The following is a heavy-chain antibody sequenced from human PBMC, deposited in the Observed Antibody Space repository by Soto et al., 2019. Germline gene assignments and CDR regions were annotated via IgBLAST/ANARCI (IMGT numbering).Heavy chain of an antibody. CDR3: ARKLSGAVQGWAYGMDV. CDR1: GFTFSTYT. J-gene: IGHJ6*02. CDR2: ISTSGDST. D-gene: IGHD1-26*01. V-gene: IGHV3-21*04. Sequence: AQLVESGGGLVKPGESLRLACAASGFTFSTYTLNWVRQAPGKGLEWVSSISTSGDSTYYEDSVRGRFTISRDNSKNTLYLQMSSLRDEDTAVYYCARKLSGAVQGWAYGMDVWGRGTTVTVSS.